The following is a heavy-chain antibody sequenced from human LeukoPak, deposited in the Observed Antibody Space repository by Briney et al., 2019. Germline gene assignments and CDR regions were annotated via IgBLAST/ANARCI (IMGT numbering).Heavy chain of an antibody. CDR2: ISGNGGST. CDR3: AKFRPITSVAGTIFHY. J-gene: IGHJ4*02. CDR1: GFTFTNDA. Sequence: GGSLRLSCAASGFTFTNDAMSWVRQAPGKGLEWVSDISGNGGSTYYADSVKGRFTISRDNSKNTLYLQMTSLRAEDTAVYYCAKFRPITSVAGTIFHYWGQGALVTVSS. V-gene: IGHV3-23*01. D-gene: IGHD6-19*01.